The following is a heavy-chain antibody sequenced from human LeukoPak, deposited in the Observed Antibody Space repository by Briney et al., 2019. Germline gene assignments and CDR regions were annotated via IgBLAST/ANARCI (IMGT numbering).Heavy chain of an antibody. CDR1: GFTFSSYG. Sequence: PGGSLRLSCAASGFTFSSYGMNWVRQAPGKGLEWVSSISSSSSYIYYADSEKGRFTISRDNPKNSLYTHINSLRAEDTAVYYCATADDLWSGMDNWGQGNLITVSS. D-gene: IGHD3-3*01. V-gene: IGHV3-21*01. J-gene: IGHJ4*02. CDR3: ATADDLWSGMDN. CDR2: ISSSSSYI.